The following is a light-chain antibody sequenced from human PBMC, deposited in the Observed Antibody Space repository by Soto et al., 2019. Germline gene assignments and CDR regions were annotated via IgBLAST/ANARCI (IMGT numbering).Light chain of an antibody. J-gene: IGLJ1*01. Sequence: QRALTQLHSATGTARQRVPISCSGSSSNIGTSSVHWFQQLPGTAPKLLISTTNQRPSGVPERFSGSKSGTSASLAISGLQSEDEADYYCAAWDDSLNGHVFGTGTKVTVL. CDR2: TTN. V-gene: IGLV1-44*01. CDR3: AAWDDSLNGHV. CDR1: SSNIGTSS.